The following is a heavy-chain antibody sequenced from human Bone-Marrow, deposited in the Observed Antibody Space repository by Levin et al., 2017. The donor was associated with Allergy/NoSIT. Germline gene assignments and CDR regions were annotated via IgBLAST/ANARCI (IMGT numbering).Heavy chain of an antibody. J-gene: IGHJ6*02. D-gene: IGHD3-3*01. CDR1: GGSISSYY. V-gene: IGHV4-59*01. Sequence: SQTLSLTCTVSGGSISSYYWSWIRQPPGKGLEWIGYIYYSGSTNYNPSLKSRVTISVDTSKNQFSLKLSSVTAADTAVYYCARGSTIFHGMDVWGQGTTVTVSS. CDR3: ARGSTIFHGMDV. CDR2: IYYSGST.